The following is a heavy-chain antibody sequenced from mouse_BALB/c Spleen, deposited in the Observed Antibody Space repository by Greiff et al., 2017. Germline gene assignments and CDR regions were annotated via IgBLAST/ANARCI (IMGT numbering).Heavy chain of an antibody. J-gene: IGHJ4*01. D-gene: IGHD1-1*01. CDR2: INPSNGRT. CDR3: ARRYSYAMDY. CDR1: GYTFTDYY. V-gene: IGHV1S81*02. Sequence: VQLQQSGPELVKPGASVKISCKASGYTFTDYYINWVKQKPGQGLEWIGEINPSNGRTNYNEKFKSKATLTVDKSSSTAYMQLSSLTSEDSAVYYCARRYSYAMDYWGQGTSVTVSS.